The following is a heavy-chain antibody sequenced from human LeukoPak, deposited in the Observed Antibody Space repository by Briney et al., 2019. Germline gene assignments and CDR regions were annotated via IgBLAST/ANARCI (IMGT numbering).Heavy chain of an antibody. J-gene: IGHJ5*02. Sequence: ASVKVSCKASGYTFTSYGISRVRQAPGQGLEWMGWISAYNGNTNYAQKLQGRVTMTTDTSTSTAYMELRSLRSDDTAVYYCARAERGRDFWSGYYGNWFDPWGQGTLVTVSS. CDR3: ARAERGRDFWSGYYGNWFDP. V-gene: IGHV1-18*01. D-gene: IGHD3-3*01. CDR2: ISAYNGNT. CDR1: GYTFTSYG.